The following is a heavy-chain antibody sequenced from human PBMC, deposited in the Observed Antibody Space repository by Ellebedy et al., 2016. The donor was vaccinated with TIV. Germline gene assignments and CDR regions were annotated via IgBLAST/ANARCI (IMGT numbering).Heavy chain of an antibody. V-gene: IGHV4-39*01. Sequence: MPSETLSLTCTVSGGSISSSSYYWGWIRQPPGKGLEWIGSIYYSGSTYYNPSLKSRVTISVDTSKNQFSLKLSSVTAADTAVYYCARHKGLDWWYWGQGTLVTVSS. D-gene: IGHD2-15*01. CDR3: ARHKGLDWWY. CDR2: IYYSGST. CDR1: GGSISSSSYY. J-gene: IGHJ4*02.